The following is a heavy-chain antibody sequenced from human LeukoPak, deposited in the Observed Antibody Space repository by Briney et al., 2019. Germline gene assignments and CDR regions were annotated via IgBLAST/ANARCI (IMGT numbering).Heavy chain of an antibody. J-gene: IGHJ4*02. D-gene: IGHD3-10*01. CDR1: GFTFSSYA. CDR3: AREGPMFDSGSYSKSLGY. CDR2: ISGSGVST. V-gene: IGHV3-23*01. Sequence: GGSLRPSCAASGFTFSSYAMSWVRQAPGKGLEWVSAISGSGVSTYYADSVKGGFTISRDNSKNTLYLQMNSLRAEDTAVYYCAREGPMFDSGSYSKSLGYWGQGILVTVSS.